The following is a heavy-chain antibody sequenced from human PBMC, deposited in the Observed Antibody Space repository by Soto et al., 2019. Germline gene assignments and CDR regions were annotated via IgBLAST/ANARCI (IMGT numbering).Heavy chain of an antibody. CDR3: ARDFHFDY. CDR2: INSDGSST. CDR1: EGTFVNFG. V-gene: IGHV3-74*01. J-gene: IGHJ4*02. Sequence: PVVFLRLSCAVSEGTFVNFGMHWVRQAPGKGLVWVSRINSDGSSTSYADSVKGRFTISRDNAKNTLYLQMNSLRAEDTDVYYCARDFHFDYWGQGTLVTVS.